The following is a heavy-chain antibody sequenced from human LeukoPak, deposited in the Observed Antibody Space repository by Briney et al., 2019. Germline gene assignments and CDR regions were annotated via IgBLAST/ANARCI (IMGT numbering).Heavy chain of an antibody. J-gene: IGHJ5*02. CDR3: ARDGDYDSSGYYP. D-gene: IGHD3-22*01. Sequence: PSETLSLXCTVSGGSISSYYWSWIRQPPGKGLEWIGYIYYSGSTNYNPSLKSRVTISVDTSKNQFSLKLSSVTAADTAVYYCARDGDYDSSGYYPWGQGTLVTVSS. CDR1: GGSISSYY. CDR2: IYYSGST. V-gene: IGHV4-59*01.